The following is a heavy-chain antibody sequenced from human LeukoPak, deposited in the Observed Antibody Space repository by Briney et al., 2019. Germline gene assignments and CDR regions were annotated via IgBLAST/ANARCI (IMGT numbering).Heavy chain of an antibody. CDR2: IKSKSDGEIT. Sequence: GGFLRLPWAAFGFNLSNACNSWVRQGSGKGAEWVGRIKSKSDGEITDYAAPVKGRVTISRYDSKNTLSLQMNSLKTEHTAVYYCTTLSRSGSYSVDYWGQGTLVALSS. CDR3: TTLSRSGSYSVDY. J-gene: IGHJ4*02. D-gene: IGHD1-26*01. CDR1: GFNLSNAC. V-gene: IGHV3-15*01.